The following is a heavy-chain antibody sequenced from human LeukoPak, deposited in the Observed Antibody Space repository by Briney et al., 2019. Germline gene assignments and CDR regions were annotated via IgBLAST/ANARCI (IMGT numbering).Heavy chain of an antibody. CDR1: GYTFSNYG. CDR2: ISAADGTT. V-gene: IGHV1-18*01. CDR3: ARCGAAVTTHFSH. J-gene: IGHJ4*02. Sequence: GASVKVSCKASGYTFSNYGITWARQAPGQGLEYMGWISAADGTTSYAQKVQGRVTMTTDTSTSTAYMELRSLRSDDTAVYYCARCGAAVTTHFSHWGQGTLVTVSS. D-gene: IGHD4-17*01.